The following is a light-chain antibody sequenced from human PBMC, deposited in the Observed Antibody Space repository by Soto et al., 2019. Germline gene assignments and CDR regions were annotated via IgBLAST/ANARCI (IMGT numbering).Light chain of an antibody. CDR2: ATS. CDR1: QSINTRY. Sequence: EIVLTQSPGTLSLSRGERATLSCRASQSINTRYSAWYQQKPGQPPRLLIYATSSRAPGIPDRFSGSGSGTDFTLTISRLEPEDFAVYYCQQYDDSARYKFGQGTNLDIK. V-gene: IGKV3-20*01. CDR3: QQYDDSARYK. J-gene: IGKJ2*01.